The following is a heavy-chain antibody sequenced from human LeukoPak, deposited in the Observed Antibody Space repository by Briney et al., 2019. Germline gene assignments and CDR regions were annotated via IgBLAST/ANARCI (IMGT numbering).Heavy chain of an antibody. CDR1: GGSISSSSYY. CDR2: IYYSGST. J-gene: IGHJ4*02. D-gene: IGHD2-2*01. Sequence: PSETLSLTCTVSGGSISSSSYYWGWIRQPPGKGLEWIGSIYYSGSTYYNPSLKSRVTISVDTSKNQFSLKLSSVTAADTAVYYCARLKDVPAASYFDYWGQGTLVTVSS. V-gene: IGHV4-39*01. CDR3: ARLKDVPAASYFDY.